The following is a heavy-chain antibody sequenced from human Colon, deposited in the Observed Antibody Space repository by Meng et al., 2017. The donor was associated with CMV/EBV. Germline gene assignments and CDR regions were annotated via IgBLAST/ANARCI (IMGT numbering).Heavy chain of an antibody. J-gene: IGHJ5*02. Sequence: GSIGSTTYCWTWVRQHAGKGLEWVGYIYYSGTAYHNPSLKSRLTISLDTSKNLCSMKLNSVTAADTAVYYCARHRDHHYPNFAFDLWGQGILVTVSS. CDR1: GSIGSTTYC. CDR2: IYYSGTA. V-gene: IGHV4-31*02. CDR3: ARHRDHHYPNFAFDL. D-gene: IGHD1-1*01.